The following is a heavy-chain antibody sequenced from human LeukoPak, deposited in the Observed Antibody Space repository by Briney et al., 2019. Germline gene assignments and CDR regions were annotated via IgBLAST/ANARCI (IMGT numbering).Heavy chain of an antibody. CDR2: INPNSGGT. J-gene: IGHJ3*02. Sequence: ASVKVSCKASGYTFTGYYMHWVRQAPGQGLEWMGWINPNSGGTNYAQKFQGRVTMTRDTSISTAYMELSRLRSDDTAVYYCAVVGVVVAATQDDAFDIWGQGTMVTVSS. CDR3: AVVGVVVAATQDDAFDI. D-gene: IGHD2-15*01. CDR1: GYTFTGYY. V-gene: IGHV1-2*02.